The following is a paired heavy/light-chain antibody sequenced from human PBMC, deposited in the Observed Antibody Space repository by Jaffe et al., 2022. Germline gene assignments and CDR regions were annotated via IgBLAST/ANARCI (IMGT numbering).Heavy chain of an antibody. Sequence: QVQLVESGGGLVKPGGSLRLSCAASGFTFSDYYMSWIRQAPGKGLEWVSYISSSGSTIYYADSVKGRFTISRDNAKNSLYLQMNSLRAEDTAVYYCARGPPYYYGSGSYLDAFDIWGQGTMVTVSS. CDR1: GFTFSDYY. D-gene: IGHD3-10*01. V-gene: IGHV3-11*01. J-gene: IGHJ3*02. CDR3: ARGPPYYYGSGSYLDAFDI. CDR2: ISSSGSTI.
Light chain of an antibody. CDR1: NIGSKS. CDR2: DDS. CDR3: QVWDSSSDQGV. J-gene: IGLJ3*02. V-gene: IGLV3-21*02. Sequence: SYVLTQPPSVSVAPGQTARITCGGNNIGSKSVHWYQQKPGQAPVLVVYDDSDRPSGIPERFSGSNSGNTATLTISRVEAGDEADYYCQVWDSSSDQGVFGGGTKLTVL.